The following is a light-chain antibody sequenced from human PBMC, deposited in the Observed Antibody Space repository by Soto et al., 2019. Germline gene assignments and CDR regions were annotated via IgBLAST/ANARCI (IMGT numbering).Light chain of an antibody. V-gene: IGKV1-39*01. J-gene: IGKJ1*01. CDR2: AAS. CDR1: QSIVTY. Sequence: DIQMTQSPSSLSASVGDRVTITCRASQSIVTYLNWYLQKPGKAPKLLIYAASNLQSGVPSRFSGSGSGTDFTLTISSLQPEDFATYFCQQSYSTPWTFGQGTKVEIK. CDR3: QQSYSTPWT.